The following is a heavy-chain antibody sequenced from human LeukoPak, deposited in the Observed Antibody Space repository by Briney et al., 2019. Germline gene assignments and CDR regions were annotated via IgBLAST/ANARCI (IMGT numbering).Heavy chain of an antibody. CDR1: GGSISSGGYY. V-gene: IGHV4-31*03. CDR2: IYYSGST. D-gene: IGHD3-10*01. J-gene: IGHJ4*02. Sequence: PSETLSLTCTASGGSISSGGYYWSWIRQHPGKGLEWIGYIYYSGSTYYNPSLKSRVTISVDTSKNQFSLKLSSVTAADTAVYYCASTMVRGVTIFDYWGQGTLVTVSS. CDR3: ASTMVRGVTIFDY.